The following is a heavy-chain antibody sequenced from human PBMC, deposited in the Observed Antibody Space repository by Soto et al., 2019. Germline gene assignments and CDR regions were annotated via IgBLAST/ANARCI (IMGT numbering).Heavy chain of an antibody. CDR1: GDSVSSDTAY. D-gene: IGHD5-18*01. CDR2: TYYRSKCFN. CDR3: ARGLDSHVPTFDY. Sequence: QTLSLTCAISGDSVSSDTAYWNWIRQSPSRGLEWLGRTYYRSKCFNDYAGSVQSRIIINPDTSKNQFSLHLNSVTPQDTAVYYCARGLDSHVPTFDYWAQGTLVTVSS. V-gene: IGHV6-1*01. J-gene: IGHJ4*02.